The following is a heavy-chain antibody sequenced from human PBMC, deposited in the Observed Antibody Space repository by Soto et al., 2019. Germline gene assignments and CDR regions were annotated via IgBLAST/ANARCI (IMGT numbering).Heavy chain of an antibody. CDR2: LYWDDDK. V-gene: IGHV2-5*02. CDR3: PHRPGYGSESHFNPYGMDV. Sequence: QITLKESGPTLVKPTQTLTLTCTFSGFSLTTGGVGVGWIRQPPGKALERLAILYWDDDKRYSPFLQSRLTITKDTSKNQVVRTMTNMDPVDTGTYYCPHRPGYGSESHFNPYGMDVWGQGTTVTVYS. D-gene: IGHD3-10*01. CDR1: GFSLTTGGVG. J-gene: IGHJ6*02.